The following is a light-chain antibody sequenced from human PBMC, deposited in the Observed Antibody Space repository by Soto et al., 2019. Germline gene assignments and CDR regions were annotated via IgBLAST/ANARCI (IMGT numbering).Light chain of an antibody. J-gene: IGKJ1*01. CDR1: QSISTF. V-gene: IGKV1-39*01. Sequence: DVQMTQSPSSLSSSVGYRVTITCRASQSISTFLNWYQQRPGKAPELLIYAASNLQSGVPSRFSGSGAGTDSAITISSLQPEDFATYYCQQSYRIPPWTFGQGTKVDI. CDR3: QQSYRIPPWT. CDR2: AAS.